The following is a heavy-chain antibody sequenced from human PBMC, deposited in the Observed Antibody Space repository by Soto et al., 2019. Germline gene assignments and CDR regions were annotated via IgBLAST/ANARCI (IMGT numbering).Heavy chain of an antibody. D-gene: IGHD1-26*01. J-gene: IGHJ6*02. CDR2: IYHSGST. V-gene: IGHV4-30-2*01. CDR3: ARGAMGLYYYYGMDV. CDR1: GGSISSGSYS. Sequence: QLQLQESGSGLVKPSQTLSLTCAVSGGSISSGSYSWSWIRQPPGKGLEWIGYIYHSGSTYYNPSLKSRVTIAVDRSKNQCSLKLSSVTAADTAVYYCARGAMGLYYYYGMDVWGQGTTVTVSS.